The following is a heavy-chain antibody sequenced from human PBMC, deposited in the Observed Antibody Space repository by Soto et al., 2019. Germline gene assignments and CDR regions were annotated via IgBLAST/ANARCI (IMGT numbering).Heavy chain of an antibody. CDR3: ARDLANSTPYYFDY. V-gene: IGHV4-59*01. Sequence: SETLSLTCTVSGGSISSYYWSWIRQPPGKGLEWIGYIYYSGSTNYNPSLKSRVTISVDTSKNQFSLKLSSVTAADTAVYYCARDLANSTPYYFDYVGQGTLVTVSS. D-gene: IGHD2-2*01. J-gene: IGHJ4*02. CDR2: IYYSGST. CDR1: GGSISSYY.